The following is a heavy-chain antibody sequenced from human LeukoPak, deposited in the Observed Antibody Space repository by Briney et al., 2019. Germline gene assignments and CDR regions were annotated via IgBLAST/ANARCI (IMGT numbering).Heavy chain of an antibody. D-gene: IGHD5-24*01. Sequence: GGSLRLSCAASGFTFNSYAMTWVRQAPGKRLEWVSGISASGGSTYYADSVKGRFTISRDNSKNTLYLQMKSLRAEDTAVYYCAETYQLISYFDYWGQGTPVTVSS. CDR3: AETYQLISYFDY. CDR2: ISASGGST. V-gene: IGHV3-23*01. CDR1: GFTFNSYA. J-gene: IGHJ4*02.